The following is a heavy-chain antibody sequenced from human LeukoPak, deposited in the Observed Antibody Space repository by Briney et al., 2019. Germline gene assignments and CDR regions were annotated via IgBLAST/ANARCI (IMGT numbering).Heavy chain of an antibody. CDR2: ITSSGSTI. V-gene: IGHV3-48*03. CDR1: GFTFSIYE. Sequence: GGSLRLSCAASGFTFSIYEMNWVRQAPGKGLEWVSYITSSGSTIYYADSVKGRFTISRDNAKNSLYLQMNSLRAEDTAVYYCASARDYGDGYGYYFDFWGQGTLVTVSS. D-gene: IGHD4-17*01. CDR3: ASARDYGDGYGYYFDF. J-gene: IGHJ4*02.